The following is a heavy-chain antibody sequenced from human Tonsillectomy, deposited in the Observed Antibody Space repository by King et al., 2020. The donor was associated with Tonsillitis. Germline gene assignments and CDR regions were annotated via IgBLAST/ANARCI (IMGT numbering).Heavy chain of an antibody. Sequence: VQLVESGGGVVQPGRSLRLSCAASGFTFSSYGMHWVRQAPGKGLEWVAVISYDGSNKYYADSVKGRFTISRDNSKNTLYLQMNSLRAEDTAVYYCARGSVSYYYGSDVGVYYGMDVWGQGTTVTVSS. V-gene: IGHV3-33*05. CDR1: GFTFSSYG. J-gene: IGHJ6*02. CDR3: ARGSVSYYYGSDVGVYYGMDV. CDR2: ISYDGSNK. D-gene: IGHD3-10*01.